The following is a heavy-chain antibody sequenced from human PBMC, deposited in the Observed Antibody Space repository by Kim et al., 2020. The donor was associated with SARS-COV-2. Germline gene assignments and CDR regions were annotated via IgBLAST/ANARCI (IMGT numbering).Heavy chain of an antibody. J-gene: IGHJ4*02. Sequence: GGSLRLSCAASGFTFSSYAMHWVRQAPGKGLEWVAVISYDGSNKYYADSVKGRFTISRDNSKNTLYLQMNSLRAEDTAVYYCARDDYRDYGGNSRNDYWGQGTLVTVSS. CDR2: ISYDGSNK. V-gene: IGHV3-30*04. D-gene: IGHD4-17*01. CDR3: ARDDYRDYGGNSRNDY. CDR1: GFTFSSYA.